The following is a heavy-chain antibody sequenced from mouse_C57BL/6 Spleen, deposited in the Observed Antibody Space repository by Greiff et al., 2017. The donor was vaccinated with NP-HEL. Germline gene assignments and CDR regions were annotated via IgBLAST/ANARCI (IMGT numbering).Heavy chain of an antibody. V-gene: IGHV1-54*01. CDR2: INPGSGGT. J-gene: IGHJ2*01. CDR3: ARWGYGSRSDYFDY. D-gene: IGHD1-1*01. CDR1: GYAFTNYL. Sequence: ESGAELVRPGTSVKVSCKASGYAFTNYLIEWVKQRPGQGLEWIGVINPGSGGTNYNEKFKGKATLTADKSSSTAYMQLSSLTSEDSAVYFCARWGYGSRSDYFDYWGQGTTLTVSS.